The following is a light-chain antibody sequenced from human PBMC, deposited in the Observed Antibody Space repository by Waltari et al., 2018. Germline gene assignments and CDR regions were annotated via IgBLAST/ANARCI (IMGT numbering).Light chain of an antibody. CDR3: QQDYTTPLT. CDR2: AAS. J-gene: IGKJ4*01. Sequence: DIQMTQSPSSLSASVGDRVTVTCRASQVINKELSWYQQKPGKAPTLLIYAASSLQTGVSSRFSGSGSGTDFTLTISSLQPEDVATYYCQQDYTTPLTFGGGTKVEIK. CDR1: QVINKE. V-gene: IGKV1-27*01.